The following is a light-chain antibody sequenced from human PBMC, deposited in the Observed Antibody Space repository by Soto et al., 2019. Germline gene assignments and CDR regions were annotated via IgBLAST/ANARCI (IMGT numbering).Light chain of an antibody. V-gene: IGKV1-33*01. CDR2: GAS. CDR1: QDIYNY. CDR3: QQYETLPPT. J-gene: IGKJ4*01. Sequence: DIQMTQSPSSLSAXVGDXVTXXCQASQDIYNYLNWYQQKPGKAPKLLIYGASNLQTGVPSRFTGSGSGTDFTFTISSLQSEDIATYYCQQYETLPPTFGGGTKVEIK.